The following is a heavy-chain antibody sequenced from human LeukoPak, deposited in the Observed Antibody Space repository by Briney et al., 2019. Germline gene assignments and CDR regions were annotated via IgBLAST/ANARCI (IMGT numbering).Heavy chain of an antibody. CDR1: GFTFSSYW. V-gene: IGHV3-74*01. J-gene: IGHJ4*02. D-gene: IGHD5-12*01. CDR3: ARERGATGFDD. Sequence: GESLRLSCAASGFTFSSYWMHWVRQAPGKGLVWVSRINTDGSSTSYADSVKGRFTISRDNANNTLYMQINGLRAEGTGVDYCARERGATGFDDWGQGTLVTVSS. CDR2: INTDGSST.